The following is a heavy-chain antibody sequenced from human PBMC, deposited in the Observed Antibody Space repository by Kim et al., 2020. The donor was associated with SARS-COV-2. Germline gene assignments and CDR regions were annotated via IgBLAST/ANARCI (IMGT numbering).Heavy chain of an antibody. CDR2: INPSGGST. CDR1: GYTFTSYY. D-gene: IGHD2-2*01. J-gene: IGHJ4*02. Sequence: ASVKVSCKASGYTFTSYYMHWVRQAPGQGLEWMGIINPSGGSTSYAQKFQGRVTMTRDTSTSTVYMELSSLRSEDTAVYYCARGYCSSTSCFGWDSFDYWGQGTLVTVSS. CDR3: ARGYCSSTSCFGWDSFDY. V-gene: IGHV1-46*01.